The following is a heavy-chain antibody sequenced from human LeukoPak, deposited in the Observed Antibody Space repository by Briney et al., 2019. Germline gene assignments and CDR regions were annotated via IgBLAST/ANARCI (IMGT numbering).Heavy chain of an antibody. CDR3: ARNMSTEGWFDS. CDR2: IYNSVST. D-gene: IGHD5/OR15-5a*01. Sequence: ASETLSLTCVVSDYSITSGDYWAWIRQPPGKGLEWIGSIYNSVSTSYNPSLKSRVTMSVDLSKNQFSLNLRSVTAADTAVYYCARNMSTEGWFDSWGRGTLVTVSS. V-gene: IGHV4-38-2*01. J-gene: IGHJ5*01. CDR1: DYSITSGDY.